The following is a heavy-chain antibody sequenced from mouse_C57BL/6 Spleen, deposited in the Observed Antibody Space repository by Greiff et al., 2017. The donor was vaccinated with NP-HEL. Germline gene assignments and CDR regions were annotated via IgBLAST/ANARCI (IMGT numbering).Heavy chain of an antibody. CDR2: INPNNGGT. D-gene: IGHD2-4*01. Sequence: VQLQQSGPELVKPGASVKISCKASGYTFTDYYMNWVKQSHGKSLEWIGDINPNNGGTSYNQKFKGKATLTVDKSSSTAYMELRSLTSEDSAVYYGAKGGYDYDDGYAMDYWGQGTSVTVSS. V-gene: IGHV1-26*01. J-gene: IGHJ4*01. CDR1: GYTFTDYY. CDR3: AKGGYDYDDGYAMDY.